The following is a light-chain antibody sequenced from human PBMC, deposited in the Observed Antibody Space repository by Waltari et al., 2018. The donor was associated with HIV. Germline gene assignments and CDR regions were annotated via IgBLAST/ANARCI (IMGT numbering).Light chain of an antibody. CDR1: QTVNNNF. J-gene: IGKJ2*01. V-gene: IGKV3-20*01. CDR3: QYFTSTPTYT. Sequence: EVVLTQSPGTLSLSPGERVSLSCRANQTVNNNFLTWYQQKPGQAPRLLIYGASNRATYIPDRFSGFGSGTDFTLFISTLDPEDSALYFCQYFTSTPTYTFGQGTKLEIK. CDR2: GAS.